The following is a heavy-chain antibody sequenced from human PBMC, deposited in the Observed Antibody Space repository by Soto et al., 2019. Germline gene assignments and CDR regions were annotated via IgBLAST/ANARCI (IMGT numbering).Heavy chain of an antibody. D-gene: IGHD3-10*01. V-gene: IGHV3-30*18. J-gene: IGHJ4*02. CDR3: AKDRMGAGVRGYFDY. CDR1: GFTFSSYG. Sequence: QVQLVESGGGVVQPGKSLRLSCEGSGFTFSSYGMDWVRQAPGKGLEWGAVISYDGSNKYYADSVKGRFTISRDNSKNTLYLQMSSLRADDTAVYYCAKDRMGAGVRGYFDYWGQGTLVTVSS. CDR2: ISYDGSNK.